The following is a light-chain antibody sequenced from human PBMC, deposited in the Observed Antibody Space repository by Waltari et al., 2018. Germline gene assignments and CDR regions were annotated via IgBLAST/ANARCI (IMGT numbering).Light chain of an antibody. CDR3: QQYYSTPLT. CDR2: WAS. V-gene: IGKV4-1*01. CDR1: QSVVYSSNNKNY. Sequence: DIVMTQSPDSLALSLGERATINCRSSQSVVYSSNNKNYLAWYQQKPGQPPKLLIYWASTRESGVPDRFSGSGSGIDFTLTISSLQAEDVAVYYCQQYYSTPLTFGGGTKVEI. J-gene: IGKJ4*01.